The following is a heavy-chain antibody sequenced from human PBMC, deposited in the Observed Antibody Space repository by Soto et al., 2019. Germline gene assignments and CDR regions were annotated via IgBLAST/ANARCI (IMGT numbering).Heavy chain of an antibody. V-gene: IGHV1-8*01. CDR3: ARGLPGVGIKTSWFDP. CDR2: MNPKTGDS. D-gene: IGHD1-1*01. Sequence: QVQLVQSGAEVKKPGASVKVSCKASGYTFTSNDIYWLRQASGQGPEWMGWMNPKTGDSNSAEKFQGRLRMTRNTSTNTAYMELSSLTSEDTAVYYCARGLPGVGIKTSWFDPWGQGTLVTVST. CDR1: GYTFTSND. J-gene: IGHJ5*02.